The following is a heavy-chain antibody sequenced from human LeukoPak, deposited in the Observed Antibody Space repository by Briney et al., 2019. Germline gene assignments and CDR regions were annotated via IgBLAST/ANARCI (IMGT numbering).Heavy chain of an antibody. CDR2: IIPIFGTA. V-gene: IGHV1-69*13. D-gene: IGHD1-1*01. CDR1: GGTFSSYA. J-gene: IGHJ4*02. CDR3: ARVSPFSGTGTLDY. Sequence: ASVKLSCKASGGTFSSYAISWVRQAPGQGLEWMGGIIPIFGTANYAQKFQGRVTITADESTCTAYMELSSLRSEDTAVYYCARVSPFSGTGTLDYWGQGTLVTVSS.